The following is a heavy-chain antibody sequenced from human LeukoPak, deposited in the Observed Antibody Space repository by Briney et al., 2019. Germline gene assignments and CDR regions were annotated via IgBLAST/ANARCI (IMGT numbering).Heavy chain of an antibody. D-gene: IGHD5-18*01. Sequence: SETLSLTCTVSGGSISSSSYYWGWIRQPPGKGLEWIGYIYYSGSTNYNPSLKSRVTISVDTSKNQFSLKLSSVTAADTAVYYCARAPSGYSYGSLDYWGQGTLVTVSS. V-gene: IGHV4-61*05. CDR3: ARAPSGYSYGSLDY. CDR1: GGSISSSSYY. J-gene: IGHJ4*02. CDR2: IYYSGST.